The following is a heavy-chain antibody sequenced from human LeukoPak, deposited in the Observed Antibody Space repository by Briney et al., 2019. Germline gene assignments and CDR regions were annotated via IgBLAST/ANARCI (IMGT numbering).Heavy chain of an antibody. V-gene: IGHV1-18*01. Sequence: ASVNVSCEASGYTFTSYGISWVRQAPGQGLEGMGWISAYNGNTNYAQTLQGRVTMTTDTSTRTAYMELRRLRAEDTAVYYCAXRLXXSVGXVPNTPHAFDIWGQGTMVTVSS. D-gene: IGHD1-26*01. CDR2: ISAYNGNT. CDR1: GYTFTSYG. CDR3: AXRLXXSVGXVPNTPHAFDI. J-gene: IGHJ3*02.